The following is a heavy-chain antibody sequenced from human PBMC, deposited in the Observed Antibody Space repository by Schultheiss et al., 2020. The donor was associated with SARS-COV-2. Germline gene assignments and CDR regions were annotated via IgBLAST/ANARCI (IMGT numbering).Heavy chain of an antibody. D-gene: IGHD4-17*01. CDR2: ISGSGGST. V-gene: IGHV3-23*01. J-gene: IGHJ4*02. CDR1: GFTFSSYG. Sequence: GGSLRLSCAASGFTFSSYGMHWVRQAPGKGLEWVSAISGSGGSTYYADSVKGRFTISRDNSKNTLYLQMNSLRAEDTAVYYCAKDRFGTVTTFPDYWGQGTLVTVSS. CDR3: AKDRFGTVTTFPDY.